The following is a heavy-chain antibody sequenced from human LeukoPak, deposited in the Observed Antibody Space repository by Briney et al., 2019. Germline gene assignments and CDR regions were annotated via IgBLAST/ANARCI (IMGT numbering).Heavy chain of an antibody. CDR3: ARFYYYDSSGYYD. J-gene: IGHJ4*02. CDR2: IKQDGSEK. V-gene: IGHV3-7*01. D-gene: IGHD3-22*01. CDR1: GFTFSSYW. Sequence: PGGSLRLSCAASGFTFSSYWMSWVRQAPGKGLEWVANIKQDGSEKYYVDSVKGRFTISRDNAKNSLYLQMNSLRAEDTAVYYCARFYYYDSSGYYDWGQGTLVTVSS.